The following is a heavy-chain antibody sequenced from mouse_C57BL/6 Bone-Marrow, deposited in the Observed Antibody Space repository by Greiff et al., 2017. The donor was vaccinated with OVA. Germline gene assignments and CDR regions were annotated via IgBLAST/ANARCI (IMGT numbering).Heavy chain of an antibody. D-gene: IGHD2-4*01. CDR1: GFNIKDYY. CDR3: TTLAYYDYEYYAMDY. Sequence: VHVKQSGAELVRPGASVKLSCTASGFNIKDYYMHWVKQRPEQGLEWIGRIDPEDGDTEYAPKFQGKATMTADTSSNTAYLQLSSLTSEDTAVYYCTTLAYYDYEYYAMDYWGQGTSVTVSS. CDR2: IDPEDGDT. J-gene: IGHJ4*01. V-gene: IGHV14-1*01.